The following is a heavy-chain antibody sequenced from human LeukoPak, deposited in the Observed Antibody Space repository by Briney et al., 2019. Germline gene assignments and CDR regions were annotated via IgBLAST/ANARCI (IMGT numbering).Heavy chain of an antibody. V-gene: IGHV4-34*01. CDR3: ARGQYGDYVPLFDP. J-gene: IGHJ5*02. D-gene: IGHD4-17*01. CDR2: INHSGST. Sequence: SETLSLTCAVYGGSFSDYYWSWIRQPPGKGLEWIAEINHSGSTKYNPSLKSRVTISVDTSKNQFSLKLTSVTAADTAVYYCARGQYGDYVPLFDPWGQGTLVTVSS. CDR1: GGSFSDYY.